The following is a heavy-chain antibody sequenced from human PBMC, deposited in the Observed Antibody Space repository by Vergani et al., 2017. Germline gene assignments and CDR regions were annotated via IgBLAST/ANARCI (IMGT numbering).Heavy chain of an antibody. Sequence: QVQLVQSGAEVKKPGSSVKVSCKASGGTFSSYAISWVRQAPGQGLEWMGGIIPIFGTANYAQKFQGRVTITVDKSTSTAYMELSSLRSEDTAVYYCASIPYCSSTSCYSAREDGYWGQGTLVTVSS. CDR1: GGTFSSYA. CDR2: IIPIFGTA. CDR3: ASIPYCSSTSCYSAREDGY. D-gene: IGHD2-2*01. V-gene: IGHV1-69*06. J-gene: IGHJ4*02.